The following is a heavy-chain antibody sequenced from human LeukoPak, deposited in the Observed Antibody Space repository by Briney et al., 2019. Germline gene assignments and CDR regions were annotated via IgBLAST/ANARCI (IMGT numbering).Heavy chain of an antibody. CDR1: GYTFTGYY. D-gene: IGHD3-22*01. CDR2: INPNSGAT. CDR3: AREGSGYPY. V-gene: IGHV1-2*02. J-gene: IGHJ4*02. Sequence: GASVKVSCKASGYTFTGYYMHWVRKAPGQGLEWMGWINPNSGATNYAQKFQGRVTMTRDTSISTAYMEVSRLRSDDTAVFYCAREGSGYPYWGQGTLVTVSS.